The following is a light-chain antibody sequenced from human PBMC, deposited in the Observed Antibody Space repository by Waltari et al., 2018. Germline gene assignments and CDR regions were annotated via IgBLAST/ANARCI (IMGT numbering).Light chain of an antibody. J-gene: IGLJ2*01. CDR3: CSYAGSNTLV. CDR2: DVD. CDR1: SVYVGGSKY. V-gene: IGLV2-23*02. Sequence: QSTLTQPASVSGSPGQSVTISCTGTSVYVGGSKYVSWYQQYPGKVPKLIIHDVDARPSGVSNRFFGSKSDNTASLTISGLQAEDEADYYCCSYAGSNTLVFGGGTKLTVL.